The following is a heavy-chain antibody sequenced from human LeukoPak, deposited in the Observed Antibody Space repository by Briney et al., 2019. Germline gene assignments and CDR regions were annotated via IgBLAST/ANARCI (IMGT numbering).Heavy chain of an antibody. Sequence: LXLSCAASGFTFSSYSMNWVRQAPGKGREWVSSISRSSSYIYYADSVKGRFTISRDNVRNLLYLQMNSPRAEDTAVYYCARALQYSGYVSGYWGQGTLVTVSS. CDR3: ARALQYSGYVSGY. J-gene: IGHJ4*02. CDR2: ISRSSSYI. D-gene: IGHD3-16*01. CDR1: GFTFSSYS. V-gene: IGHV3-21*06.